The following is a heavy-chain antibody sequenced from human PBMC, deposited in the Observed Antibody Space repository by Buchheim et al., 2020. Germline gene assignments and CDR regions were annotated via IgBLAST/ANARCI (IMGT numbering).Heavy chain of an antibody. J-gene: IGHJ6*02. D-gene: IGHD5-24*01. V-gene: IGHV4-61*01. Sequence: QVQLQESGPGLVKPSETLSLTCTVSGGSVSSGSYYWSWIRQPPGKGLEWIGYIYYSGSTNYNPSLKSRVTISVDTSKNQFSLKLSSVTAADTAVYYCARLASVEMATIGVVYYYYGMDVWGQGTT. CDR2: IYYSGST. CDR1: GGSVSSGSYY. CDR3: ARLASVEMATIGVVYYYYGMDV.